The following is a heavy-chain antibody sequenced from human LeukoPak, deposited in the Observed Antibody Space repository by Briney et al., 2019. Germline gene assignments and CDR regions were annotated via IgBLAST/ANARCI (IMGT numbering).Heavy chain of an antibody. V-gene: IGHV3-48*04. Sequence: GGSLRLSCTASGFPFIEYSMNWVRQAPEKGLEWISYIGISSGNTKYADSVKGRFTISADNAKNSLYLQMNSLRVEGTAVYYCARDHNYAFDNWGQGTLVSVSS. D-gene: IGHD5-18*01. J-gene: IGHJ4*02. CDR1: GFPFIEYS. CDR2: IGISSGNT. CDR3: ARDHNYAFDN.